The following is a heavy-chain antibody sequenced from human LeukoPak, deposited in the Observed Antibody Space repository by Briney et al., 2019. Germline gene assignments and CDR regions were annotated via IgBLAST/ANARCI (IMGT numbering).Heavy chain of an antibody. D-gene: IGHD3-9*01. CDR2: IIPFLSTA. CDR1: GGTFSNYT. CDR3: ARGYYDILTGYYPIDY. J-gene: IGHJ4*02. V-gene: IGHV1-69*08. Sequence: ASVKVSCKASGGTFSNYTLSWVRQAPGQGLEWMGGIIPFLSTATYAQKFQGRVTMTADKSTSTAYMELSSVRSDDTAVYYCARGYYDILTGYYPIDYWGQGTLVTVSS.